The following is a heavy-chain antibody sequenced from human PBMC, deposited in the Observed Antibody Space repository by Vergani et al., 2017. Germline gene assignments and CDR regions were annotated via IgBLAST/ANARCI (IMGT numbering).Heavy chain of an antibody. CDR2: IYYSGST. CDR1: GGSISSYY. CDR3: ARGGPCVGAIDAFDI. V-gene: IGHV4-59*01. D-gene: IGHD1-26*01. J-gene: IGHJ3*02. Sequence: QVQLQESGPGLVKPSETLSLTCTVSGGSISSYYWSWIRQPPGKGLEWIGYIYYSGSTNYNPSLKSRVTISVDTSKNQFSLKLSSVTAADTAVYYCARGGPCVGAIDAFDIWGQGTMVTVSS.